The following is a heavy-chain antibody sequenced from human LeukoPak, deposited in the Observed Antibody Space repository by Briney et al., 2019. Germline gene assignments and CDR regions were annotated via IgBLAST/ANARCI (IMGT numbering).Heavy chain of an antibody. D-gene: IGHD6-25*01. J-gene: IGHJ6*03. Sequence: GGSLRLSCSASGFTFSSYTMNWVRQPPGKGLEWVSNIGTSSTTIYYADSVKGRFTISRDNAKNSLYLQMNSLRADDTAVYYCARFAAGGSYYYYMDVWGKGTTVTVSS. CDR1: GFTFSSYT. CDR2: IGTSSTTI. V-gene: IGHV3-48*01. CDR3: ARFAAGGSYYYYMDV.